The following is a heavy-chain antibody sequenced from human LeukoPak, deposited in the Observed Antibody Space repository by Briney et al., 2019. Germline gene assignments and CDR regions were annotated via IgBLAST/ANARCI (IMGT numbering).Heavy chain of an antibody. CDR2: IYSGGST. D-gene: IGHD4-17*01. J-gene: IGHJ4*02. V-gene: IGHV3-53*01. CDR3: ARHMTTVTAMDY. CDR1: GFTVSSNY. Sequence: GGSLRLSCAASGFTVSSNYMSWVRQAPGKGLEWVSVIYSGGSTYYADSVKGRFTISRDNSKNTLYLQMNSLRAEDTAVYYCARHMTTVTAMDYWGQGTLVTVSS.